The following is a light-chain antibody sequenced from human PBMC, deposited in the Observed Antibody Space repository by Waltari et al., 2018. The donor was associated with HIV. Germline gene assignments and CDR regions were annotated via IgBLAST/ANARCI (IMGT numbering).Light chain of an antibody. CDR2: DVT. J-gene: IGLJ2*01. V-gene: IGLV2-23*02. CDR1: SSDVGGYNY. CDR3: CSYAGSSTFAV. Sequence: QSALTQPASVSGSPGQSITISCTGTSSDVGGYNYVSWYQQHPGNAPKLMIYDVTKPPSGVSNRFSGSKSGNTASLTISGLQAEDEADYYCCSYAGSSTFAVFGGGTKLTVL.